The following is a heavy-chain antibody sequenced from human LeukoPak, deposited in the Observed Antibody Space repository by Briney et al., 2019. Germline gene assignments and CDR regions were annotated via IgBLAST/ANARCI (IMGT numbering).Heavy chain of an antibody. Sequence: GSLRLSCAASGFTFSSSSISWVRQPPGKGLEWIGEIYHSGSPNYNPSLKSRVTISVDKSRNHFSLNLSSVTAADTAVYYCARVNINNWHSCDYWGQGTLVTVSS. D-gene: IGHD1-1*01. CDR1: GFTFSSSSI. J-gene: IGHJ4*02. CDR2: IYHSGSP. CDR3: ARVNINNWHSCDY. V-gene: IGHV4-4*02.